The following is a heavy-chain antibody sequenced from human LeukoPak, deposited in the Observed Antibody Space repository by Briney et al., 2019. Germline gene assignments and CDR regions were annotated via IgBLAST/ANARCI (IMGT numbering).Heavy chain of an antibody. J-gene: IGHJ4*01. Sequence: GGSLRLSCAGSGFAFNSYALHWVRQAPGKGLEWVLGISGLGDKQYYADSVKGRFTISRDNSKNIVYLDMSSLRVEETGIYFCVKDSSAWYFYFDSWGQGTPVTVSS. V-gene: IGHV3-23*01. CDR2: ISGLGDKQ. CDR3: VKDSSAWYFYFDS. CDR1: GFAFNSYA. D-gene: IGHD6-13*01.